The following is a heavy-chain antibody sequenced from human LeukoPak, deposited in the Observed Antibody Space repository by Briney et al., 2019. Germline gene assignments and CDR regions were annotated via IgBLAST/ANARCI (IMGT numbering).Heavy chain of an antibody. V-gene: IGHV3-74*01. J-gene: IGHJ4*02. Sequence: GGSLRLSCAASRFTFSSYWMHWVRQAPGKGLVWVSRINSDGSTTSYADSVKGRFTVSRDNAKNTLYLQMDSLRVEDTAVYYCARDTVAGQIYFDHWGQGALVTVSS. CDR1: RFTFSSYW. D-gene: IGHD6-19*01. CDR3: ARDTVAGQIYFDH. CDR2: INSDGSTT.